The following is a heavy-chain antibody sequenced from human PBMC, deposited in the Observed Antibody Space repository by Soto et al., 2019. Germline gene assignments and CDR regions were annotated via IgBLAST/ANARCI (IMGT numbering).Heavy chain of an antibody. Sequence: SETLSLTCAVSGVSISSSNWWSWVRQPPGKGLEWIGEIYHSGSTNYNPSLKSRVTISVDKSKNQFSLKLSSVTAADTAVYYCARDPTSDGYDREGDYWGQGTLVTVSS. CDR2: IYHSGST. CDR1: GVSISSSNW. V-gene: IGHV4-4*02. CDR3: ARDPTSDGYDREGDY. D-gene: IGHD5-12*01. J-gene: IGHJ4*02.